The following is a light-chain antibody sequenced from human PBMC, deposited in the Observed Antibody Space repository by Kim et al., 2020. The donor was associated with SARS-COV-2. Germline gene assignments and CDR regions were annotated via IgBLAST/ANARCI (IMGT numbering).Light chain of an antibody. J-gene: IGLJ3*02. V-gene: IGLV7-46*01. Sequence: PGCTVTLTCDSVHVAVTSDHYPYWIQQKPGPAPRTLIYDTDIKQSWTPARFSGSLLGGKAALTLSGARPEDEADYYCLLFYSGIRVFGGGTQLTVL. CDR2: DTD. CDR3: LLFYSGIRV. CDR1: HVAVTSDHY.